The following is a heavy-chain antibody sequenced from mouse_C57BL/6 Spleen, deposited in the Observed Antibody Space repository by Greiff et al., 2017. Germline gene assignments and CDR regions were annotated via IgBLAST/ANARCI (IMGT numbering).Heavy chain of an antibody. CDR2: IDPSDSYT. D-gene: IGHD2-4*01. J-gene: IGHJ3*01. CDR3: ARSGDDYDEGCAD. CDR1: GYTFTSYW. Sequence: VQLQQPGAELVKPGASVKLSCKASGYTFTSYWMQWVKQRPGQGLEWIGEIDPSDSYTNYNQKFKGKATLTVDTSSSTTYMQLSSLTSEDSAVYYCARSGDDYDEGCADWGQGTLVTVSA. V-gene: IGHV1-50*01.